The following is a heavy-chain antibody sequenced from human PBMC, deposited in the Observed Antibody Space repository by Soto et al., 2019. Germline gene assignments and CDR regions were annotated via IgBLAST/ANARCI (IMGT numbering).Heavy chain of an antibody. V-gene: IGHV4-30-4*01. D-gene: IGHD2-8*01. CDR2: IYYSGST. CDR3: ARDLDCTNGVCHGWFDP. Sequence: KPSETLSLTCTVSGGSISSGDYYWSWIRQPPGKGLEWIGYIYYSGSTYYNPSLKSRVTISVDTSKNQSSLKLSSVTAADTAVYYCARDLDCTNGVCHGWFDPWGQGTLVTVSS. CDR1: GGSISSGDYY. J-gene: IGHJ5*02.